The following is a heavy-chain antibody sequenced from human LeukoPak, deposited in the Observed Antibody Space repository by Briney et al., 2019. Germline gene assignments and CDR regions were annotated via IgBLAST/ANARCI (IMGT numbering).Heavy chain of an antibody. CDR1: GYTFTGYY. D-gene: IGHD7-27*01. CDR3: ARAFITSNWGSDY. V-gene: IGHV1-2*02. J-gene: IGHJ4*02. CDR2: INPNSGGT. Sequence: VASVKVSCKASGYTFTGYYMHWVRQAPGQGLEWMGWINPNSGGTNYAQKFQGRVTMTRDTSISTAYMELSRLRSDDTAVYYCARAFITSNWGSDYWGQGTLVTVSS.